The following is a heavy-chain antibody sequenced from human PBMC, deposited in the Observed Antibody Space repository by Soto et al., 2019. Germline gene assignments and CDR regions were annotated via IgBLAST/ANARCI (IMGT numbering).Heavy chain of an antibody. J-gene: IGHJ4*02. CDR2: IYYTGST. CDR3: ARRYGYSFDY. D-gene: IGHD1-1*01. Sequence: PSETLSLTCTVSGGSVSSGNYYWSWIRQPPGKGLEWIGYIYYTGSTNYNPSLKSRVTISADTSKNQFSLTLSSVTAADTAVYYCARRYGYSFDYWGQGPLVTVS. V-gene: IGHV4-61*01. CDR1: GGSVSSGNYY.